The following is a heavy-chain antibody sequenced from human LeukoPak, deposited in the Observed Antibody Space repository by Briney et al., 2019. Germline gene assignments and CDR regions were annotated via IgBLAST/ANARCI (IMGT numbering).Heavy chain of an antibody. J-gene: IGHJ4*02. Sequence: SETLSLTCTVSGVSLNSHYLNWIRQPPRKGLEWIGYIYGSGSTNYIPSLKSRVTMSVDTSKSQFSLKLSSVTAADTAVYYCVVSPNQDFFDYWGQGALVTVSS. V-gene: IGHV4-4*09. CDR3: VVSPNQDFFDY. CDR1: GVSLNSHY. CDR2: IYGSGST.